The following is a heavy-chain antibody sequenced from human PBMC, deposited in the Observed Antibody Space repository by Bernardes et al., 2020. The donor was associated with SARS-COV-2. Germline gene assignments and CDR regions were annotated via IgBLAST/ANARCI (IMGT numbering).Heavy chain of an antibody. CDR2: IVGSGETA. J-gene: IGHJ6*02. Sequence: LRLSCSASGLTFSLYAMGWVRQAPGRGLQWISSIVGSGETAFYADSVKGRFTISRDNSNNNLFLQMNGLTADDTAVYFCAKDDATHDFWSGGFDNYYPMDAWGQGTTVIVSS. D-gene: IGHD3-3*01. V-gene: IGHV3-23*01. CDR3: AKDDATHDFWSGGFDNYYPMDA. CDR1: GLTFSLYA.